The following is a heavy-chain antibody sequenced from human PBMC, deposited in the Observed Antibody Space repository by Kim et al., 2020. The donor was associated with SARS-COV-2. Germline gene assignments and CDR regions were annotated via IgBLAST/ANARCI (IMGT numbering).Heavy chain of an antibody. CDR2: ISTSGNT. CDR3: ANGRGFDH. Sequence: GGSLRLSCAASGLTFSSYSMTWVRQAPGKGLERVSIISTSGNTYYAETVKGRFTISRDNSKNTLYLQMNSLRAEDTAVYFCANGRGFDHWGQGTLVTVSS. CDR1: GLTFSSYS. D-gene: IGHD3-10*01. J-gene: IGHJ4*02. V-gene: IGHV3-23*01.